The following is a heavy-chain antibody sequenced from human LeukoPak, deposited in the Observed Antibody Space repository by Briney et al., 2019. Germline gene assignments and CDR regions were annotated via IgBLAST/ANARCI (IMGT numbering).Heavy chain of an antibody. CDR1: GVSITTYY. V-gene: IGHV4-59*08. J-gene: IGHJ6*02. CDR2: IHHSGST. CDR3: ARRAYYYSNMDV. Sequence: SETLSLTCTVPGVSITTYYWSWIRQPPGKGLEWIGYIHHSGSTDSNPSLKSRVTISVDTSKNQFSLNLRSVTAADTAVYYCARRAYYYSNMDVWGQGTTVTVS.